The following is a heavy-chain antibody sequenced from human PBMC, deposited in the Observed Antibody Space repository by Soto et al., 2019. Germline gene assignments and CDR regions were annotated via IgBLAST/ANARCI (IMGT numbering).Heavy chain of an antibody. V-gene: IGHV6-1*01. CDR1: GDSVSSNSAA. D-gene: IGHD2-2*01. J-gene: IGHJ6*02. CDR3: EREEGRSGWRGKIAVVPAGYGMDV. CDR2: TYYRSKWYN. Sequence: PSQTLSLTCAISGDSVSSNSAAWNWIRQSPSRGLEWLGRTYYRSKWYNDYAVSVKSRITINPDTSKNQFSLQLNSVTLEDTAVYYCEREEGRSGWRGKIAVVPAGYGMDVWGQGTTVTVS.